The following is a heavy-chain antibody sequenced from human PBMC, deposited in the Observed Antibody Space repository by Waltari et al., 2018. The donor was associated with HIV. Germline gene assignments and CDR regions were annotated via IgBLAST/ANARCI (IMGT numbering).Heavy chain of an antibody. CDR1: GGSISSSNYY. D-gene: IGHD3-16*02. J-gene: IGHJ5*02. CDR2: VYYRGST. CDR3: ARHSSDLSRSYDYIWGSFRPTNWFDP. Sequence: QLQLLQSGPGLVRSSETLSLTCTVSGGSISSSNYYWGWIRQPPGKGLEWIGSVYYRGSTHYNPYLKSRITISLDTSKNQFSLRLNSVTAADTAVYYCARHSSDLSRSYDYIWGSFRPTNWFDPWGQGTLVTVSS. V-gene: IGHV4-39*01.